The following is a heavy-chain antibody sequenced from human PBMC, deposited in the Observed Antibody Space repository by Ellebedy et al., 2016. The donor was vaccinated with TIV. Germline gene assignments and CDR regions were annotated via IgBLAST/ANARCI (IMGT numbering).Heavy chain of an antibody. CDR2: GYT. CDR1: GFKFGSYV. J-gene: IGHJ4*02. V-gene: IGHV3-53*04. CDR3: AKGSFPFGDKSERIYSFQY. D-gene: IGHD3-10*01. Sequence: PGGSLRLSCAASGFKFGSYVMHWVRQAPGKGLEWVGGYTNYADSVKGRFTISTHNSRNTLYLQMTNLRTEDTAVYYCAKGSFPFGDKSERIYSFQYWGQGTLVTVSS.